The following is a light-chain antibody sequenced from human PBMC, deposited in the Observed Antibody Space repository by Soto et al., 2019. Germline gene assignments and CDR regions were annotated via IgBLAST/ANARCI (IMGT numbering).Light chain of an antibody. V-gene: IGLV2-14*01. CDR1: SSDVDAYNY. Sequence: QSALTQPASVSGSPGQSITISCTGTSSDVDAYNYVSWYQQHPGKAPKLMIHDVSNRPSGVSNRFSGSKSGNTASLTISGLQAEDEADYYCTSYISSSTWVFGGGTKLTVL. CDR2: DVS. J-gene: IGLJ3*02. CDR3: TSYISSSTWV.